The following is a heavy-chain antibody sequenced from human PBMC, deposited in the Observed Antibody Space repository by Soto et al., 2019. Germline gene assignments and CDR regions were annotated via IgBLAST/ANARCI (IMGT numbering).Heavy chain of an antibody. J-gene: IGHJ6*02. CDR2: IKRKIDGEKT. CDR3: TTGSVEGV. CDR1: GFSFSNAW. V-gene: IGHV3-15*07. Sequence: EVQLVESGGGLVKPGGSLRLSCAASGFSFSNAWMNWVRQAPGKGLEWVGRIKRKIDGEKTDYAAPVKGRFTISRDDSKNTLSLQMHSLTADDVAVYYCTTGSVEGVWGQGTTVTVSS.